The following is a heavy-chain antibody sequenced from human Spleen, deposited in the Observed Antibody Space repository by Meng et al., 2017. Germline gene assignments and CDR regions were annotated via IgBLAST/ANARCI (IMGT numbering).Heavy chain of an antibody. V-gene: IGHV1-2*06. Sequence: ASVKVSCKASGYTFTDYSIHWVRQAPGQGLDWMGRIDPRSGDTQYAQKFQGRVTMTRDTSISTTYMELSRLRSDDTAVYYCVRDEDISAAGKLFGDYWGQGTLVTVSS. CDR1: GYTFTDYS. CDR3: VRDEDISAAGKLFGDY. D-gene: IGHD6-13*01. CDR2: IDPRSGDT. J-gene: IGHJ4*02.